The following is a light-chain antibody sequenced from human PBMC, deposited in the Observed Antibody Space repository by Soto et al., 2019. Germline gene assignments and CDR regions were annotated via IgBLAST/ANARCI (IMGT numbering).Light chain of an antibody. CDR1: QSVASY. CDR2: GAS. Sequence: EIVMTQSPATLSVSPGERATLSGRPGQSVASYLAWNQQKPGQAPRLLIYGASTRATGVPARFSGSGSGTEFTLTISSLQSEDFAVYYCQQCNEWPLITFGQGTRLEAK. V-gene: IGKV3-15*01. J-gene: IGKJ5*01. CDR3: QQCNEWPLIT.